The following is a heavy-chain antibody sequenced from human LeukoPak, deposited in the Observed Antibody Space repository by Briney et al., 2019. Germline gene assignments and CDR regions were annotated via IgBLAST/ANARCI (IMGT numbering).Heavy chain of an antibody. V-gene: IGHV1-18*01. J-gene: IGHJ4*02. CDR3: AREEGLFGVATIDY. Sequence: ASVKVSCRASGYTFTSFGINWVRQAPGQGLEWMGWITTSNGNTNYAQKLQGRVTLTTDTSTSTAYMELRSLRSDDTAVYYCAREEGLFGVATIDYWGQGTLVTVSS. CDR2: ITTSNGNT. D-gene: IGHD3-3*01. CDR1: GYTFTSFG.